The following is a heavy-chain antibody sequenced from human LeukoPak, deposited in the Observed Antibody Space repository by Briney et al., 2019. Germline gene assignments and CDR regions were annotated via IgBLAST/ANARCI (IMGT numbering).Heavy chain of an antibody. Sequence: GGSLRLSYAASGFTFSSYWMSWVRQAPGKGLEWVANIKEDGSEKYYVDSLKGRFTISRDNAKNSLFLQMNSLRAEDTAVYYCARLLLSRTFDYWGQGDLVTVSS. J-gene: IGHJ4*02. D-gene: IGHD3-10*01. CDR2: IKEDGSEK. CDR1: GFTFSSYW. CDR3: ARLLLSRTFDY. V-gene: IGHV3-7*01.